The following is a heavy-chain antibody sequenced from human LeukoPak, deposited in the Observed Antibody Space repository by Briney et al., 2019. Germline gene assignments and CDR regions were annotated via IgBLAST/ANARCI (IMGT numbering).Heavy chain of an antibody. V-gene: IGHV1-2*02. Sequence: GASVKVSCKASGYTFTGYYIHWVRQAPGQGLEWMGWINPYRGGTYYAQKFQGRVTMTRDTSISAAYMELSRLRSDDTAVYYCARDTSGWYNSWGQGTLVTVSS. CDR1: GYTFTGYY. CDR3: ARDTSGWYNS. D-gene: IGHD2-2*01. CDR2: INPYRGGT. J-gene: IGHJ5*01.